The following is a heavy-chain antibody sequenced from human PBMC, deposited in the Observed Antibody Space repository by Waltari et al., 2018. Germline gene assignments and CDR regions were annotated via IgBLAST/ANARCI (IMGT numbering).Heavy chain of an antibody. D-gene: IGHD3-3*01. CDR3: ATTAITIFGVVTDY. Sequence: QVQLVESGGGVVQPGRSLRLSCAASGFTFSSYGMHWVRQAPGKGLEWVAVIWYDGSNKYYADSVKGRFTISRDNSKNTLYLQMNSLRSEDTAVYYCATTAITIFGVVTDYWGQGTLVTVSS. J-gene: IGHJ4*02. V-gene: IGHV3-33*08. CDR1: GFTFSSYG. CDR2: IWYDGSNK.